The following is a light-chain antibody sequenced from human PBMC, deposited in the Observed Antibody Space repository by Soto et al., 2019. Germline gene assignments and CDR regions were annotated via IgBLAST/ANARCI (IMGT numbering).Light chain of an antibody. Sequence: SYELAQPPSVSVSPGQTARITCSGDALLKQSTYWYQQNPGQAPLLLIYKDSERPSGIPERFSGSSSGTTVTLTISGVQAEDEADYYCQSADSTGTLNWVFGGGTKLTVL. CDR3: QSADSTGTLNWV. CDR2: KDS. J-gene: IGLJ3*02. CDR1: ALLKQS. V-gene: IGLV3-25*02.